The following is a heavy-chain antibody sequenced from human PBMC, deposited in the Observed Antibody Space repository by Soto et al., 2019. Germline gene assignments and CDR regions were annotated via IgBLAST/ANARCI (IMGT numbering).Heavy chain of an antibody. V-gene: IGHV1-18*01. CDR2: ISAYNGNT. Sequence: GASVKVSCKASGYTFTSYGISWVRQAPGQGLEWMGWISAYNGNTNYAQKLQGRVTMTTDTSTSTAYMELRSLRSDDTAVYYCARAPLYCGGDCPPDDDWYFDLWGRSTLVTVSS. CDR3: ARAPLYCGGDCPPDDDWYFDL. J-gene: IGHJ2*01. CDR1: GYTFTSYG. D-gene: IGHD2-21*02.